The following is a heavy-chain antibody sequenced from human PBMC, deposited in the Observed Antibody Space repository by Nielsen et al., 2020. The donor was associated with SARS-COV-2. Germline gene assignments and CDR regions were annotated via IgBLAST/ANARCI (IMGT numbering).Heavy chain of an antibody. CDR3: ASPPLAGGSGSIRRSGEYFQH. J-gene: IGHJ1*01. D-gene: IGHD3-10*01. CDR2: IYYSGST. Sequence: SETLSLTCTVSGGSISSGDYYWSWIRQPPGKGLEWIGYIYYSGSTYYNPSLKSRVTISVDTSKNQFSLKLSSVTAADTAVYYCASPPLAGGSGSIRRSGEYFQHWGQGTLVTVSS. V-gene: IGHV4-30-4*01. CDR1: GGSISSGDYY.